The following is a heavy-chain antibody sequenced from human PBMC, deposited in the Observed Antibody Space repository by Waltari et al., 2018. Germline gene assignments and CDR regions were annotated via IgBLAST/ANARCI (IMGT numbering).Heavy chain of an antibody. Sequence: EVQLLDSGGGLVQPGGSLRLSCVASGFTFSPYAMNWVRQAPGKGLEGVSSISGSGGSTYQADSVKGRFTNSRDNSKNTLYLQMNSLRVEDTAVYYCAKSGYSSGWYLNFEYWGQGSLVTVSS. CDR2: ISGSGGST. CDR3: AKSGYSSGWYLNFEY. CDR1: GFTFSPYA. V-gene: IGHV3-23*01. J-gene: IGHJ4*02. D-gene: IGHD6-19*01.